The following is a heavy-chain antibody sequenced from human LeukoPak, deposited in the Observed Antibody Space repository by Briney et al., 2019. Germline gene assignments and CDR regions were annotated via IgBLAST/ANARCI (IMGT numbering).Heavy chain of an antibody. J-gene: IGHJ6*03. D-gene: IGHD2-2*02. CDR1: GLTVRSPH. Sequence: GGSQRLSCAPSGLTVRSPHMNWPRQAPGKGLEWVTFIYSRGSTYYADSVKGRFTISRDTSKNTLYLQMNSLRPEDTAVYYCARGGSSTSCYTRCYYYMDVWGKGTTVTVSS. CDR2: IYSRGST. V-gene: IGHV3-53*01. CDR3: ARGGSSTSCYTRCYYYMDV.